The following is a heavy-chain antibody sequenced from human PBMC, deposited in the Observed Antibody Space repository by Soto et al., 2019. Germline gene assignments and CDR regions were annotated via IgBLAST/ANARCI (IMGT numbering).Heavy chain of an antibody. D-gene: IGHD2-15*01. CDR3: ARGRRYCSGGSCYRTEHNWFDP. CDR2: INPNSGGT. CDR1: GYTFTGYY. Sequence: QVQLVQSGAEVKKPGASVKVSCKASGYTFTGYYMHWVRQAPGQGLEWMGWINPNSGGTNYAQKFQGWVTMTRDTSISTAYMELSRLRSDDTAVYYCARGRRYCSGGSCYRTEHNWFDPWGQGTLVTVSS. J-gene: IGHJ5*02. V-gene: IGHV1-2*04.